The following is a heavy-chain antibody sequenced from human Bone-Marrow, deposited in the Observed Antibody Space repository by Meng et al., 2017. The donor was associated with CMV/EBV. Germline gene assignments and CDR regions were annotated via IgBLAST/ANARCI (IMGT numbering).Heavy chain of an antibody. D-gene: IGHD2-2*02. Sequence: ASVKVSCKVSGYTLTELSMHWVRQAPGKGLEWMGWISAYNGNTNYAQKLQGRVTMTTDTSTSTAYMELRSLRSDDTAVYYCARDPLGPAAIPLYYYYYGMDVWGQGTTVTVSS. J-gene: IGHJ6*02. V-gene: IGHV1-18*01. CDR3: ARDPLGPAAIPLYYYYYGMDV. CDR2: ISAYNGNT. CDR1: GYTLTELS.